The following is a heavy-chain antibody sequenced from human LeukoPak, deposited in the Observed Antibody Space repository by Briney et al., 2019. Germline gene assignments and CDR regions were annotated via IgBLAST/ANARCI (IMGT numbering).Heavy chain of an antibody. V-gene: IGHV4-59*12. CDR3: ARDSSGWYIPDY. D-gene: IGHD6-19*01. Sequence: PSETLSLTCTVSGGSISSYYWSWIRQPPGKGLEWIGYIYYGGSTNYNPSLKSRVTISVDTSKNQFSLKLRSVTAADTAVYYCARDSSGWYIPDYWGQGTLVTVSS. CDR1: GGSISSYY. J-gene: IGHJ4*02. CDR2: IYYGGST.